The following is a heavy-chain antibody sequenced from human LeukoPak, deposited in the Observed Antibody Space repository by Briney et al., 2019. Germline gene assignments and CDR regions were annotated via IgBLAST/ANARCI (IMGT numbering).Heavy chain of an antibody. J-gene: IGHJ4*02. CDR2: IYYSGST. CDR1: GGSISSSSYY. V-gene: IGHV4-39*07. D-gene: IGHD1-26*01. CDR3: ARVRTPPTKNKYYFDY. Sequence: TSETLSLTCTVSGGSISSSSYYWGWIRQPPGKGLEWIGSIYYSGSTYYNPSLKSRVTISVDTSKNQFSLKLSSVTAADTAVYYCARVRTPPTKNKYYFDYWGQGTLVTVSS.